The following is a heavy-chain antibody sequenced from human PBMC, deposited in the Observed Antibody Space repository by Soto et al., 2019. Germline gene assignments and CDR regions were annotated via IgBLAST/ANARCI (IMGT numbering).Heavy chain of an antibody. D-gene: IGHD4-4*01. Sequence: SETLSLTCAVYGGSFSGYYRTWIRQPPGKGLEWIGEINHSGSTNYNPSLKSRVTMSVDASKNQFSLKLNSVTAADTAVYYCARDSTRRGACDIWGQGTTVTVSS. CDR2: INHSGST. CDR1: GGSFSGYY. CDR3: ARDSTRRGACDI. V-gene: IGHV4-34*01. J-gene: IGHJ3*02.